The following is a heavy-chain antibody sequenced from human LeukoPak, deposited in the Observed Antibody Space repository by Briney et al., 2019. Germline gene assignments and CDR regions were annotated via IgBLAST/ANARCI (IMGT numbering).Heavy chain of an antibody. D-gene: IGHD3-9*01. CDR1: GFAFSNYA. CDR3: AKWGDYDVLTGYYVSDY. V-gene: IGHV3-23*01. J-gene: IGHJ4*02. CDR2: ITGSGGNT. Sequence: GGSLRLSCVASGFAFSNYAMSWVRQAPGKGLEWVSAITGSGGNTYYADSVKGRFTISRDNSKNTVFLQMNSLRAEDTAVYYCAKWGDYDVLTGYYVSDYWGQGTLVTVSS.